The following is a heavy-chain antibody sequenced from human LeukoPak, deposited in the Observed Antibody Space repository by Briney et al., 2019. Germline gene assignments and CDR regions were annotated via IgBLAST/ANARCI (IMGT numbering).Heavy chain of an antibody. J-gene: IGHJ4*02. CDR1: GGTFSSYA. CDR2: TIPIFGTA. D-gene: IGHD3-3*01. V-gene: IGHV1-69*05. CDR3: ARDARGFRSGYSTLDY. Sequence: GGSVKVSCKASGGTFSSYAISWVRQAPGQGLEWMGGTIPIFGTANYAQKFQGRVTITTDESTSTAYMELSSLRSEDTAVYYCARDARGFRSGYSTLDYWGQGTLVTVSS.